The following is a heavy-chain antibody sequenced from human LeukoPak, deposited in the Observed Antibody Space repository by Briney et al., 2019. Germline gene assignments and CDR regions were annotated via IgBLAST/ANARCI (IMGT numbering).Heavy chain of an antibody. J-gene: IGHJ4*02. D-gene: IGHD3-9*01. Sequence: ASVKVSCKASGYTFTSYGISWVRQAPGQGLEWMGWISAYNGNTNYAQKLQGRVTMTTDTSTSTAYMELRSLRSDGTAVYYCARGGYDILTGYYPSPYFDYWGQGTLVTVSS. V-gene: IGHV1-18*01. CDR2: ISAYNGNT. CDR3: ARGGYDILTGYYPSPYFDY. CDR1: GYTFTSYG.